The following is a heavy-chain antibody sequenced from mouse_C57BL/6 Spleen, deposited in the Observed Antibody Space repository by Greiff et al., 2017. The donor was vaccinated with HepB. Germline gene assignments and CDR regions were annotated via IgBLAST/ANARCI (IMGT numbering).Heavy chain of an antibody. V-gene: IGHV1-76*01. Sequence: VQLQESGAELVRPGASVKLSCKASGYTFTDYYINWVKQRPGQGLEWIARIYPGSGNTYYNEKFKGKATLTAEKSSSTAYMQLSSLTSEDSAVYFCARGGPHAVWGTGTTVTVSS. D-gene: IGHD1-1*02. J-gene: IGHJ1*03. CDR1: GYTFTDYY. CDR3: ARGGPHAV. CDR2: IYPGSGNT.